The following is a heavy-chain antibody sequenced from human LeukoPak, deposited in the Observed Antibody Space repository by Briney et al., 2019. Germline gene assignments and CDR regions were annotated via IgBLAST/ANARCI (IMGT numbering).Heavy chain of an antibody. D-gene: IGHD2-2*01. CDR1: GGSISSSSYY. J-gene: IGHJ4*02. CDR2: IYYSGST. Sequence: SETLSLTCTVSGGSISSSSYYWGWIRQPPGKGLEWIGSIYYSGSTYYNPSLKSRVTISVDTSKNQFSLKLSSVTAADTAVYYCARDGRGYCSSTSCYYFDYWGQGTLVTVSS. V-gene: IGHV4-39*07. CDR3: ARDGRGYCSSTSCYYFDY.